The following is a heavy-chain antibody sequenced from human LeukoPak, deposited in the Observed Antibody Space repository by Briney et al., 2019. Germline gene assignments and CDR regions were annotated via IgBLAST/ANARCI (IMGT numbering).Heavy chain of an antibody. V-gene: IGHV4-39*01. CDR1: GGSISSSSYY. J-gene: IGHJ4*02. CDR2: IYYSGST. D-gene: IGHD2-21*01. CDR3: ARHTDDVRRWVVDY. Sequence: KTSETLSLTCTVSGGSISSSSYYWGWIRQPPGKGLEWIGSIYYSGSTYYNPSLKSRVTISVDTSKNQFSLKLTSVTAADTAVYYCARHTDDVRRWVVDYWGQGTLVTVSS.